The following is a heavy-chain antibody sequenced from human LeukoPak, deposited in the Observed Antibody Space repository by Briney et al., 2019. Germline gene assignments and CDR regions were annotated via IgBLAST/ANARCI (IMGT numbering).Heavy chain of an antibody. CDR1: GDSISSYF. V-gene: IGHV4-59*01. D-gene: IGHD2-15*01. CDR3: ARDSHSVDTATPRGFDP. CDR2: FHDSGSA. J-gene: IGHJ5*02. Sequence: ASETLSLTCTVSGDSISSYFWSWIRQPPGKGLEWIGYFHDSGSANYNPSPKSRITMSVDTSKNQFSLKLRSVTAADTAVYYCARDSHSVDTATPRGFDPWGQGTLVTVSS.